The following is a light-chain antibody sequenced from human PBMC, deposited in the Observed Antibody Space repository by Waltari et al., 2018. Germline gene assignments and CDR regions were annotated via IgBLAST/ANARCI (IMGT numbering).Light chain of an antibody. J-gene: IGLJ1*01. CDR1: SSDVGGYNY. CDR2: DVT. CDR3: CSYAGSRTL. V-gene: IGLV2-23*02. Sequence: QSALTQPASVSGSLGQSITISCTGTSSDVGGYNYVSWYQQHPRKAPKLMIYDVTKRSSGVSNRFSGSKSGNTASLTISGLQAEDEADYYCCSYAGSRTLFGAGSKVTVL.